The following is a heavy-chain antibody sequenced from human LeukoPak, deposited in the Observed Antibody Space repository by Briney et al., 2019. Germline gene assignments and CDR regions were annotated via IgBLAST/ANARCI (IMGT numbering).Heavy chain of an antibody. CDR3: ARLLYGDYSGLDY. D-gene: IGHD4-17*01. Sequence: GESLKISCKGSGYSFTRNWIGWVRQMPGKGLEWMGIIHPGESDTRYSPSFQGHVTISADKSISTAYLQWSSLKASDTAMYYCARLLYGDYSGLDYWGQGTLVTVSS. V-gene: IGHV5-51*01. J-gene: IGHJ4*02. CDR2: IHPGESDT. CDR1: GYSFTRNW.